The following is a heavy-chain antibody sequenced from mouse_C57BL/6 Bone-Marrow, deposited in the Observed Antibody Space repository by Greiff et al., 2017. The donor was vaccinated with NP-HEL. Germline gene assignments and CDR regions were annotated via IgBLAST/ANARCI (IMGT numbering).Heavy chain of an antibody. J-gene: IGHJ4*01. CDR1: GFTFTDYY. Sequence: EVQRVESGGGLVQPGGSLSLSCAASGFTFTDYYMSWVRQPPGKALEWLGFIRNKANGYTTEYSASVKGRFTISRDNSQSILYLQMNALRAEDSATYYCARDILREMDYWGQGTSVTVSS. V-gene: IGHV7-3*01. D-gene: IGHD3-2*02. CDR3: ARDILREMDY. CDR2: IRNKANGYTT.